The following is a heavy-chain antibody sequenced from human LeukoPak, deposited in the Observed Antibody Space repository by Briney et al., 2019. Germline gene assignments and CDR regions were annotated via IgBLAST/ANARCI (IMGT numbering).Heavy chain of an antibody. Sequence: PGGSLRLSCTASGFTFGDYAMSRFRQAPGKGLEWVGFIRSKAYGGTTEYAASVKGRFTISRDDSKSIAYLQMNSLKTEDTAVYYCTREGFNGPYAEYFQHWGQGTLVTVSS. CDR1: GFTFGDYA. V-gene: IGHV3-49*03. D-gene: IGHD2-15*01. CDR2: IRSKAYGGTT. J-gene: IGHJ1*01. CDR3: TREGFNGPYAEYFQH.